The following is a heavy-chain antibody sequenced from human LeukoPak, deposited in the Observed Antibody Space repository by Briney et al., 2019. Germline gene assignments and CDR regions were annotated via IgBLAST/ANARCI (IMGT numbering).Heavy chain of an antibody. CDR1: GGSISSYY. Sequence: SETLSLTCTVSGGSISSYYWSWIRQPPGKGLEWIGYIYYSGNTNYNPSLKSRVTISVDTSKNQFSLKLSSVTAANTAVYYCARGAGYCSSTSCYPFWFDPWGQGTLVTVSS. V-gene: IGHV4-59*01. D-gene: IGHD2-2*01. CDR2: IYYSGNT. J-gene: IGHJ5*02. CDR3: ARGAGYCSSTSCYPFWFDP.